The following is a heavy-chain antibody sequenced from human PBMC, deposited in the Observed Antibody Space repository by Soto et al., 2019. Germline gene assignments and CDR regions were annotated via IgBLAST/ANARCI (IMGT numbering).Heavy chain of an antibody. D-gene: IGHD3-22*01. CDR3: AKDWDDSSGYSRNYGMDV. J-gene: IGHJ6*02. CDR2: ISYDGSNK. V-gene: IGHV3-30*18. CDR1: GFTFSSYG. Sequence: GGSLRLSCAASGFTFSSYGVHWVRQAPGKGLEWVAVISYDGSNKYYADSVKGRFTISRDNSKNTLYLQMNSLRAEDTAVYYCAKDWDDSSGYSRNYGMDVWGQGTTVTVS.